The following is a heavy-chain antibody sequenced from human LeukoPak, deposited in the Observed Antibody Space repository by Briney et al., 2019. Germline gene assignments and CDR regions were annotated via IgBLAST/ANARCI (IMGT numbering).Heavy chain of an antibody. CDR3: ARDTAGPGY. CDR1: GFTFSSYA. Sequence: GGSLRLSCAASGFTFSSYAMSWVCQAPGKGLEWVSAISGSGGSTYYADSVKGRFTISRDNAKNSLYLQMNSLRAEDTAVYYCARDTAGPGYWGQGTLVTVSS. CDR2: ISGSGGST. V-gene: IGHV3-23*01. D-gene: IGHD2-21*02. J-gene: IGHJ4*02.